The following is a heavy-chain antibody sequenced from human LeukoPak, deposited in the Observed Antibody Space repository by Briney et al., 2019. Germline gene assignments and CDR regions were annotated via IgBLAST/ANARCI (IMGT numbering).Heavy chain of an antibody. J-gene: IGHJ6*03. CDR2: IYTSGST. CDR3: ARGMLYYDILTGYRDYYMDV. Sequence: SETLSLTCTVSGGSISSGSYYWSRIRQPAGKGLEWIGRIYTSGSTNYNPSLKSRVTISVDTSKNQFSLKLSSVTAADTAVYYCARGMLYYDILTGYRDYYMDVWGKGTTVTVSS. D-gene: IGHD3-9*01. V-gene: IGHV4-61*02. CDR1: GGSISSGSYY.